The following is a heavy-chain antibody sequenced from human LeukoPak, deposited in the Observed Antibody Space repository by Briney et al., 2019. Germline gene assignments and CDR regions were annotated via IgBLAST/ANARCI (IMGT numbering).Heavy chain of an antibody. CDR1: GYTFTSYD. D-gene: IGHD6-13*01. V-gene: IGHV1-8*01. Sequence: ASVKVSCKASGYTFTSYDINWVRQATGQGLEWMGWMNPNSGNTGYAQKFQGRVTMTRNTSISTAYMELSSLRSEDTAVYYCARGPSSWYETPAYYYGMDVWGKGTTVTVSS. J-gene: IGHJ6*04. CDR3: ARGPSSWYETPAYYYGMDV. CDR2: MNPNSGNT.